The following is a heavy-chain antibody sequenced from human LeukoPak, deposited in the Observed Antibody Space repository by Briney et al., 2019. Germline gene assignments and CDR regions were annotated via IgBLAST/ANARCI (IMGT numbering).Heavy chain of an antibody. CDR3: ARDRYCSSTSCYSWYYYGMDV. Sequence: SQTLSLTCAVYGGSFSGYYWSWIRQPPGKGLEWIGENNHSGSTNYNPSLKSRVTISVDKSKNQFSLKLSSVTAADTAVYYCARDRYCSSTSCYSWYYYGMDVWGQGTTVTVSS. D-gene: IGHD2-2*01. CDR1: GGSFSGYY. V-gene: IGHV4-34*01. J-gene: IGHJ6*02. CDR2: NNHSGST.